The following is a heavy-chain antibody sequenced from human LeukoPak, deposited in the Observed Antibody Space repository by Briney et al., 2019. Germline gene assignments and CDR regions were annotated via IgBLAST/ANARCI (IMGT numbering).Heavy chain of an antibody. Sequence: GGSLRLSCAASGFTFSSYGMTWLRQTPAKGLEWVSAISGSGGTTYYSDSVKGRFTISRDNSKNTLFLQMNSLRVEDAAMYYCAKTHGYFDQWGQGTLVAVSS. V-gene: IGHV3-23*01. CDR2: ISGSGGTT. J-gene: IGHJ4*02. CDR1: GFTFSSYG. CDR3: AKTHGYFDQ. D-gene: IGHD3-22*01.